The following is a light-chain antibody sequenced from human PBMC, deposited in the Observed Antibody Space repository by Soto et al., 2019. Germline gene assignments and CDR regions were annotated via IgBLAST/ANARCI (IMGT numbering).Light chain of an antibody. V-gene: IGLV2-14*03. Sequence: QSVLTQPASVSGSPGQSITISCTGTSSDVGAYNYVSWYQHHPGKAPKLVIYDVSNRPSGVSNRFSGSKSGNTASLTISGLQAEDEADYYCNSFTTSSTLVFGGGTKLTVL. J-gene: IGLJ2*01. CDR3: NSFTTSSTLV. CDR2: DVS. CDR1: SSDVGAYNY.